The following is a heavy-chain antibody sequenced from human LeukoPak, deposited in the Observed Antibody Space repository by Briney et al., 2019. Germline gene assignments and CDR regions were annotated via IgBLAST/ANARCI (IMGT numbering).Heavy chain of an antibody. CDR3: ARGLVLRYFDWTLPPNWFDP. J-gene: IGHJ5*02. V-gene: IGHV1-69*13. CDR1: GGTFSSYA. CDR2: IIPIFGTA. D-gene: IGHD3-9*01. Sequence: ASVKVSCKASGGTFSSYAISWVRQAPGQGLEWMGGIIPIFGTANYAQKFQGRVTITADESTSTAYMELSSLRSEDTAVYYCARGLVLRYFDWTLPPNWFDPWGQGTLVTVSS.